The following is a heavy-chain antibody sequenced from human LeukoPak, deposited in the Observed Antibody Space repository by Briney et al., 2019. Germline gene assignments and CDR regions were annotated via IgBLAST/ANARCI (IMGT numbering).Heavy chain of an antibody. CDR3: ARDSRYSRGVGDFDY. CDR2: IREDGSEK. J-gene: IGHJ4*02. Sequence: GGSLRLSCAASEFTFSSHWMSWVRQVAGKGLGWVANIREDGSEKYYVDSVKGRFTISRDNAKNSLFLQMNSLRAEDTAVYYCARDSRYSRGVGDFDYWGQGTLVIVSS. CDR1: EFTFSSHW. D-gene: IGHD5-18*01. V-gene: IGHV3-7*03.